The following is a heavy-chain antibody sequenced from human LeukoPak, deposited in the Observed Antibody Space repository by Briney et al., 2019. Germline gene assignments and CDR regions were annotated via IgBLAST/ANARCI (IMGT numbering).Heavy chain of an antibody. CDR3: GRGFSIVPAGIPDY. J-gene: IGHJ4*02. CDR1: GFTFGSYW. CDR2: INTDGGST. Sequence: GGSLRLSCAASGFTFGSYWMHWVRQAPGKGLVWVSRINTDGGSTTYADSVKGRFSISRDNAKNTLYLQMNSLRAEDTAVYYCGRGFSIVPAGIPDYWGLGTLVTVSS. V-gene: IGHV3-74*01. D-gene: IGHD2-2*02.